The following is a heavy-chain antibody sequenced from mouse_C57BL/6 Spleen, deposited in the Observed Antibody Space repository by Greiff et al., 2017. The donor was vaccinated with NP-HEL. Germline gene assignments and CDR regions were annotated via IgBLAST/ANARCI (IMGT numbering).Heavy chain of an antibody. Sequence: QVQLQQPGAELVKPGASVKLSCKASGYTFTSYWMHWVQQRPGQGLEWIGMIHPNSGSTTYNEKFKSKATLTVDKSSSTAYMQLSSLTSEDSAVYYCAREEIYYGSSYDDWYFDVWGTGTTVTVSS. CDR1: GYTFTSYW. D-gene: IGHD1-1*01. J-gene: IGHJ1*03. CDR3: AREEIYYGSSYDDWYFDV. CDR2: IHPNSGST. V-gene: IGHV1-64*01.